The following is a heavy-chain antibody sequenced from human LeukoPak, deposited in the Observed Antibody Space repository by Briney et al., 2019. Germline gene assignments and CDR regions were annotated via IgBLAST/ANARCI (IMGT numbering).Heavy chain of an antibody. J-gene: IGHJ4*02. CDR1: GGTFSSYA. V-gene: IGHV1-69*04. Sequence: SVRVSCKASGGTFSSYAISWVRQAPGQGLEWLGRIIPILGIANYAQKFQGRVTITADKSTSTAYMELSSLRSEDTAVYYCARAFEGAPDYWGQGTLVTVSS. D-gene: IGHD4/OR15-4a*01. CDR2: IIPILGIA. CDR3: ARAFEGAPDY.